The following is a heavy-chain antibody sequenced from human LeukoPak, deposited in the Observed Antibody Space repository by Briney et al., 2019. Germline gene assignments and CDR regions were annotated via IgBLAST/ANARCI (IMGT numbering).Heavy chain of an antibody. D-gene: IGHD6-13*01. V-gene: IGHV3-15*01. CDR2: IKSKTDGGTT. J-gene: IGHJ4*02. Sequence: GGSLRLSCAASGFTFSNAWMSWVRQAPGKGLEWVGHIKSKTDGGTTDYAAPVKGRFTISRDDSRNTLYLQMNSLKTEGTGVYYCTRQQLVLEYWGQGTLVTVSS. CDR3: TRQQLVLEY. CDR1: GFTFSNAW.